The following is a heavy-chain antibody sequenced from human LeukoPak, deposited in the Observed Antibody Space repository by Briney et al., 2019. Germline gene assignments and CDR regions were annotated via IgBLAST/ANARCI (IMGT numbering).Heavy chain of an antibody. J-gene: IGHJ4*02. D-gene: IGHD3-10*01. V-gene: IGHV3-66*01. CDR1: GFTVSSND. CDR3: SGYYHGFPY. CDR2: IYSGGST. Sequence: GGSLRLSCAASGFTVSSNDMSWIRQAPGKGLEWVSVIYSGGSTNYADSVKGRFIISRDNSKNTLYLQMNSLRAEDTAMYYCSGYYHGFPYWGQGTLVTVSS.